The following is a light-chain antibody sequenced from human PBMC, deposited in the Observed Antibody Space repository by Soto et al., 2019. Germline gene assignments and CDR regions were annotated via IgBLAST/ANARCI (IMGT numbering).Light chain of an antibody. J-gene: IGLJ2*01. V-gene: IGLV1-44*01. Sequence: QSVLTQPPSASGAPGQTVTISCSGTTSNIGSHSVNWYRQLPGTAPKVVRFSNDERPSAVPDRFSGYKSGTSASLTITGLQSEDEADYYCTAWDTSLTGHLVFGGGTKLTVL. CDR1: TSNIGSHS. CDR2: SND. CDR3: TAWDTSLTGHLV.